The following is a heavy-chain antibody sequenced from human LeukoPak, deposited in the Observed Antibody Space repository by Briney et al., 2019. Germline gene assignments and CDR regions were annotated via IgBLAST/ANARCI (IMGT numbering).Heavy chain of an antibody. CDR2: IGSSSSYI. Sequence: GGSLRLSCAASGFTFSSYSMNWVRQAPGKGLEWVSSIGSSSSYIYYADSVKGRFTISRDNAKNSLYLQMNSLRAEDTAVYYCASTKGQQLARGTWYFDLWGRGTLVTVSS. J-gene: IGHJ2*01. CDR3: ASTKGQQLARGTWYFDL. CDR1: GFTFSSYS. D-gene: IGHD6-13*01. V-gene: IGHV3-21*01.